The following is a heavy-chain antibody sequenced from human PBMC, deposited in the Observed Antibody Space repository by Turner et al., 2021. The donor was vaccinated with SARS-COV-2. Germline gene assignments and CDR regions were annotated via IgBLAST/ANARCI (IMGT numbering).Heavy chain of an antibody. J-gene: IGHJ5*02. Sequence: EVQLVDTGGGLIEPGGSLRLSGAASGLTVSLNYMNWVRQAPGKGLEWVSVIYSGSSTYYADSVKGRFTISRDNSKNTLYLQMNSLRAEDTAVYYCARAAQLTVWFDPWGQGTLVTVSS. V-gene: IGHV3-53*02. CDR1: GLTVSLNY. CDR2: IYSGSST. D-gene: IGHD3-9*01. CDR3: ARAAQLTVWFDP.